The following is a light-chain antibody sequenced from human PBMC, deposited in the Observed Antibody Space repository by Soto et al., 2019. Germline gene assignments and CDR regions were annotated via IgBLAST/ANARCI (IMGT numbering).Light chain of an antibody. V-gene: IGLV3-21*02. Sequence: SYELTQPPSVSVAPGQTARITCGGNNIGSKSVHWYQQKPGQAPVLVVYDDTDRPSGIPERFSGSNSGNTATLTISRVEGGDEADFYCEVWDTSSDQYVFGTGTKVTVL. CDR1: NIGSKS. J-gene: IGLJ1*01. CDR3: EVWDTSSDQYV. CDR2: DDT.